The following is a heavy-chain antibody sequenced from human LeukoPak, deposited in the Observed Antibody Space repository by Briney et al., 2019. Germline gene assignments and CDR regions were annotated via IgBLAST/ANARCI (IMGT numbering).Heavy chain of an antibody. J-gene: IGHJ4*02. D-gene: IGHD6-13*01. CDR2: IDARGNT. V-gene: IGHV4-61*02. Sequence: SETLSLTCTVSGGSINSGTYYWSWIRQAAGKRLEWIGRIDARGNTNDNPSLKSRVAISVDTSKNQFSLKLSSVTAADTAIYYCARRIRQQLDYWGQGTLVTVSS. CDR1: GGSINSGTYY. CDR3: ARRIRQQLDY.